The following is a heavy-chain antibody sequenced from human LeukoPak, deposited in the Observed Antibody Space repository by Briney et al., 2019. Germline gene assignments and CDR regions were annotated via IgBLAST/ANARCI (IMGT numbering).Heavy chain of an antibody. Sequence: PGGSLRLSCAASEFTFRSYGMHWVRQAPGKGLEWVAVISYDGSNTYYADSVKGRFTISRDNSKNTLYLQMNSLRSEDAAVYYCARGDIAVAGTSDWFDPWGQGTLVTVSS. CDR1: EFTFRSYG. V-gene: IGHV3-30*03. D-gene: IGHD6-19*01. J-gene: IGHJ5*02. CDR2: ISYDGSNT. CDR3: ARGDIAVAGTSDWFDP.